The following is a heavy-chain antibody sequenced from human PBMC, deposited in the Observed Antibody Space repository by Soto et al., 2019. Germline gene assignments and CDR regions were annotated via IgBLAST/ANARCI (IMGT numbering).Heavy chain of an antibody. Sequence: QVQLVQSGAEVKKPGSSVKVSCKASGGTFSSYTISWVRQAPGQGLEWMGRIIPILGIANYAQKFQGRVTITADKSTSTAYMELSSLRSEDTAVYYCARYCSGGSCYPPNYYYGMDVWGHGTTVTVSS. CDR2: IIPILGIA. CDR1: GGTFSSYT. D-gene: IGHD2-15*01. V-gene: IGHV1-69*02. J-gene: IGHJ6*02. CDR3: ARYCSGGSCYPPNYYYGMDV.